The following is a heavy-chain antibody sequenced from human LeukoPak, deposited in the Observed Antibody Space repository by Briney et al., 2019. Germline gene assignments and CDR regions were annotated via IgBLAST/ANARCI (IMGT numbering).Heavy chain of an antibody. D-gene: IGHD6-19*01. V-gene: IGHV3-30*03. J-gene: IGHJ4*02. CDR1: GFTFSNAW. CDR2: ISYDGSNK. Sequence: GESLRLSCAASGFTFSNAWMSWVRQAPGKGPEGVSVISYDGSNKYYADSVKGRFTISRDNSKNTLYLQMNSLRAEDTAVYYCARDQDSSGWYTFDYWGQGTLVTVSS. CDR3: ARDQDSSGWYTFDY.